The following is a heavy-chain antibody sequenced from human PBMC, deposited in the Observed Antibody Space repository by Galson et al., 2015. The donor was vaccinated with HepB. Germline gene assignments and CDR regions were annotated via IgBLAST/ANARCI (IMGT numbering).Heavy chain of an antibody. CDR1: GYTFTTYY. CDR2: VSGYGGHT. V-gene: IGHV1-18*04. D-gene: IGHD2-2*03. Sequence: SVKVSCKASGYTFTTYYITWVRQAPGQGLEWMGWVSGYGGHTNYAPKFQGRVTMTTETSTSTAYMELRSLRPDDTAVYYCARMLDVLVVAGGRRGHWFDPWGQGTLVTVSS. J-gene: IGHJ5*02. CDR3: ARMLDVLVVAGGRRGHWFDP.